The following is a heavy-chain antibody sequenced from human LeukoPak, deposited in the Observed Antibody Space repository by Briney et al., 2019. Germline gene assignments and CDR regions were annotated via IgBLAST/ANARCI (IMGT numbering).Heavy chain of an antibody. CDR1: GYTFTSYD. V-gene: IGHV1-2*04. CDR2: INPDSGGT. D-gene: IGHD2-21*01. CDR3: ARTRDSSGAFDI. Sequence: ASVKVSCKASGYTFTSYDINWVRQAPGQGLEWMGWINPDSGGTNYAQKFQGWVTMTRDTSISTAYMELSRLRSDDTAVYYCARTRDSSGAFDIWGQGTMVTVSS. J-gene: IGHJ3*02.